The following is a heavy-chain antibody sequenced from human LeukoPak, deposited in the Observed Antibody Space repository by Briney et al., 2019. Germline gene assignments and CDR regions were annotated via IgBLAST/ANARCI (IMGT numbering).Heavy chain of an antibody. CDR1: GLNVGDNY. D-gene: IGHD3-10*01. CDR2: IFNDDTT. CDR3: AREKSGRDCFDQ. J-gene: IGHJ4*02. Sequence: PGGSLRLSCSASGLNVGDNYINWVRQAPGRGLEWVSVIFNDDTTYYADSVKGRFNISRDISRNTVFLQLNSLRAEDTAVYYCAREKSGRDCFDQWGQGSLVTVSS. V-gene: IGHV3-66*01.